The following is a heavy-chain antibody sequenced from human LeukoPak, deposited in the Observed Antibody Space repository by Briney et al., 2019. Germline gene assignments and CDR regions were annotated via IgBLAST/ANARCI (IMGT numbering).Heavy chain of an antibody. CDR3: ARLVDSSGYYSDDY. V-gene: IGHV4-4*02. J-gene: IGHJ4*02. CDR1: GFTFSSYAM. CDR2: IYHSGST. Sequence: GSLRLSCAASGFTFSSYAMSWVRQPPGKGLEWIGEIYHSGSTNYNPSLKSRVTISVDKSKNQFSLKLSSVTAADTAVYYCARLVDSSGYYSDDYWGQGTLVTVSS. D-gene: IGHD3-22*01.